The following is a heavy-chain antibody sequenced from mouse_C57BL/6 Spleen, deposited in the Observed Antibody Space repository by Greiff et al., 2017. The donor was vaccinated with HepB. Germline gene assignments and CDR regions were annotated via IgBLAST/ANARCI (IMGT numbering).Heavy chain of an antibody. CDR1: GYTFTDYE. J-gene: IGHJ1*03. CDR3: TREGTTRYFDV. Sequence: QVQLKESGAELVRPGASVTLSCKASGYTFTDYEMHWVKQTPVHGLEWIGAMDPENGGTAYNQKFKGKAILTADNSSSTAYMELRSLTSEDSAVYYCTREGTTRYFDVWGTGTTVTVSS. D-gene: IGHD5-5*01. CDR2: MDPENGGT. V-gene: IGHV1-15*01.